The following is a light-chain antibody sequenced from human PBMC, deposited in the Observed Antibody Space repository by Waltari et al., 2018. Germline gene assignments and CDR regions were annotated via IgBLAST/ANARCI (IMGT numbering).Light chain of an antibody. J-gene: IGKJ1*01. CDR3: HQYKTYAWT. CDR1: QSINSW. CDR2: KAA. Sequence: DIQMTQTPSTLSASVGDRVTITCRASQSINSWLAWYQHKPGEAPKLLIYKAASLESGVPSRFSGSGSGTEFTLTISSLQPDDFASYYCHQYKTYAWTFGQGTKLEIK. V-gene: IGKV1-5*03.